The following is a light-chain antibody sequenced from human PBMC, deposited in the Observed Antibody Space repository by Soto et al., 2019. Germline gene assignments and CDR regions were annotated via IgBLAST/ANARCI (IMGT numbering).Light chain of an antibody. CDR2: GAS. CDR1: QSVSSN. V-gene: IGKV3D-15*01. Sequence: IVMTQSPATLSVSPGERATLSCRASQSVSSNLAWYQQKPGQAPRRLIYGASTRATGIPARFSGSGSGTEFTLTISSLQSEDFAVYYCQQYNNWPPPITFGQGTRLEIK. J-gene: IGKJ5*01. CDR3: QQYNNWPPPIT.